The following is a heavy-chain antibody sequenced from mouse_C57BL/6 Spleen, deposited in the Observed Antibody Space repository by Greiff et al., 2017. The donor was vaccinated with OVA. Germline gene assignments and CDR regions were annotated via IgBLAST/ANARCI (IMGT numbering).Heavy chain of an antibody. J-gene: IGHJ4*01. D-gene: IGHD2-3*01. CDR2: IDPSDSYT. CDR1: GYTFTSYW. CDR3: ARGSMSYYAMDY. Sequence: VQLQQSGAELVMPGASVKLSCKASGYTFTSYWMHWVKQRPGQGLEWIGEIDPSDSYTNYNQKFKGKSTLTVDKSSSTAYMQLSSLTSEDSAVYYCARGSMSYYAMDYWGQGTSVTVSS. V-gene: IGHV1-69*01.